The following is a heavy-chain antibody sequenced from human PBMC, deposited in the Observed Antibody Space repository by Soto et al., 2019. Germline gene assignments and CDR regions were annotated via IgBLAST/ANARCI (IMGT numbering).Heavy chain of an antibody. CDR3: ASPHCSAGSSYNPGFDS. CDR2: IFFTGNI. CDR1: GASLSSISYY. D-gene: IGHD2-15*01. J-gene: IGHJ4*02. Sequence: SETLSLTCTVSGASLSSISYYWGWIRQPPGKGLEWVGSIFFTGNIYYNPSLKSRVTISVDTSRNQFSLMVNSVTAADTAVYYCASPHCSAGSSYNPGFDSWGQGALVTVSS. V-gene: IGHV4-39*01.